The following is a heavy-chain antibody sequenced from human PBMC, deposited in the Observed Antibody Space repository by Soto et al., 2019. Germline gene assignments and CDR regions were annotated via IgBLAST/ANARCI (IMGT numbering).Heavy chain of an antibody. CDR3: ARDRRYSYGGYYFDY. CDR2: ISAYNGNT. Sequence: ASVKVSCKASGYTFTIYGISWVRQAPGQGLEWMGWISAYNGNTNYAQKLQGRVTMTTDTSTSTAYMELRSLRSDDTAVYYCARDRRYSYGGYYFDYWGQGTLVTVSS. D-gene: IGHD5-18*01. V-gene: IGHV1-18*01. CDR1: GYTFTIYG. J-gene: IGHJ4*02.